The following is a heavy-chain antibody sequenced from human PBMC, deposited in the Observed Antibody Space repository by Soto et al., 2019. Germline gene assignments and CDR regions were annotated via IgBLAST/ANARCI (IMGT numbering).Heavy chain of an antibody. J-gene: IGHJ6*02. CDR1: GYTFTRSG. CDR2: TSTYNGDT. V-gene: IGHV1-18*01. CDR3: AREMIVVVPAARMDV. D-gene: IGHD2-2*01. Sequence: GASVKVSCKASGYTFTRSGISWVRQAPGQGLEWMGWTSTYNGDTNYAQKFQGRVTMTRDTSTSTVYMELSSLRSEDTAVYYCAREMIVVVPAARMDVWGQGTTVTVSS.